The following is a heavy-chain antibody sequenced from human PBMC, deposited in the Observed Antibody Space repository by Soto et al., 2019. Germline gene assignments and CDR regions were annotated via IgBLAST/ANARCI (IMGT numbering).Heavy chain of an antibody. Sequence: SETLSLTCTVSGGSITDYSWVWIRQPAGKGLEWIGRIFSSGSTNYNPSLKGRITMSLDTSKNQFSPKLNSATATDTAVYFCARDQGVVVTADNWFDPWGQGILVTVSS. V-gene: IGHV4-4*07. CDR3: ARDQGVVVTADNWFDP. CDR1: GGSITDYS. D-gene: IGHD2-21*02. CDR2: IFSSGST. J-gene: IGHJ5*02.